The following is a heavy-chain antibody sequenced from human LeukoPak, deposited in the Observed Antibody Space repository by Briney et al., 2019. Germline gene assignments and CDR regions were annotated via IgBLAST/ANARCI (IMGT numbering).Heavy chain of an antibody. Sequence: ASVKVSCKASGYTFTSYSISWVRQAPGQGLEWMGWISAYNGNTNYAQKLQGRVTMTTDTSTSTAYMELRSLRSDDTAVYYCAREARYYDFWSGLGDYYYGMDVWGQGTTVTVSS. D-gene: IGHD3-3*01. CDR1: GYTFTSYS. CDR2: ISAYNGNT. J-gene: IGHJ6*02. CDR3: AREARYYDFWSGLGDYYYGMDV. V-gene: IGHV1-18*01.